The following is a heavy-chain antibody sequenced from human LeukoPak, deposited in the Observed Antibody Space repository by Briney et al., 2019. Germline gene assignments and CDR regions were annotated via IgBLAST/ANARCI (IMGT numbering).Heavy chain of an antibody. J-gene: IGHJ4*02. CDR2: IGTAGDT. CDR1: GFTFSSYD. CDR3: ARGITVGYCSSTSCYSSTAFDY. Sequence: GSLRLSCAASGFTFSSYDMHWDRQATGKGLELDSAIGTAGDTYYPGSVKGRFTISRENAKNSLYLQMNSLRAGDTAVYYCARGITVGYCSSTSCYSSTAFDYWGQGTLVTVSS. D-gene: IGHD2-2*02. V-gene: IGHV3-13*01.